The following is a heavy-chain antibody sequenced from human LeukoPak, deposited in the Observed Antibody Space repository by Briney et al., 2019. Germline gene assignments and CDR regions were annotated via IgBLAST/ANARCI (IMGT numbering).Heavy chain of an antibody. V-gene: IGHV1-69*13. J-gene: IGHJ4*02. Sequence: GASVKVSCKASGCTFSSYAISWARQAPGQGLEWMGGIIPIFGTANYAQKFQGRVTITADESTSTAYMELSSLRSEDTAVYYCAAGREWETGPDYWGQGTLVTVSS. CDR1: GCTFSSYA. D-gene: IGHD1-26*01. CDR3: AAGREWETGPDY. CDR2: IIPIFGTA.